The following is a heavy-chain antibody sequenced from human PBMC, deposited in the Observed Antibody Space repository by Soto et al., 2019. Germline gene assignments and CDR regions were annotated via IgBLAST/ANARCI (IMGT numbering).Heavy chain of an antibody. V-gene: IGHV4-59*01. D-gene: IGHD3-3*01. CDR1: GDSISSYY. CDR3: ARGRLLSRNAFDI. CDR2: IYNSGNT. Sequence: SETLSLTCTVSGDSISSYYCTWIRQPPGKGLEWIGYIYNSGNTNYNPSLKSRVIISVDTSKNQFSLKVSSVTAADTAVYYCARGRLLSRNAFDIWGQGTMVTVSS. J-gene: IGHJ3*02.